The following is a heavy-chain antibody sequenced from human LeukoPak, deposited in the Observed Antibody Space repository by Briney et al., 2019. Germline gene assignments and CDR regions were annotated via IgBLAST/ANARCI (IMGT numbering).Heavy chain of an antibody. V-gene: IGHV3-48*01. J-gene: IGHJ4*02. Sequence: GGSLRLSCAASGFIFSSYSMNWVRQAPGKGLEWVSYISSSSSTIYYADSVKGRFTISRDNSKNTLYLQMNSLRAEDTAVYYCAKDRPYCSSTSCPDYWGQGTLVTVSS. CDR1: GFIFSSYS. CDR2: ISSSSSTI. D-gene: IGHD2-2*01. CDR3: AKDRPYCSSTSCPDY.